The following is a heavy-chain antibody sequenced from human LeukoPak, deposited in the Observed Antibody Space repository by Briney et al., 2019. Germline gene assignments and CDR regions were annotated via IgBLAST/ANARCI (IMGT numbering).Heavy chain of an antibody. V-gene: IGHV5-51*01. CDR1: GYSFTSYW. D-gene: IGHD6-19*01. CDR3: ARQTAVAATDY. CDR2: IYPGDSDT. Sequence: GESLKISCKGSGYSFTSYWIGCVRQMPGKGLEWMGIIYPGDSDTRYSPSFQGQVTISADKSVSTAYLQWSSLKASDTAMYYCARQTAVAATDYWGQGTLVTVSS. J-gene: IGHJ4*02.